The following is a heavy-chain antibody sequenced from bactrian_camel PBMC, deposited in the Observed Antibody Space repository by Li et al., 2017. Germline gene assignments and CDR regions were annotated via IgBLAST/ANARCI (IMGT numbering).Heavy chain of an antibody. J-gene: IGHJ4*01. CDR1: GGTYSTYRSYC. Sequence: HVQLVESGGDSAQAGGSLRLSCEASGGTYSTYRSYCMAWFRQPPGKSREGVAAIDTRGSVTIADSVKGRFTISQDNAKNTVYLQMNSLKPEDTATYYCAADLVTDEPSLVEREYYYWGQGTQVTVS. V-gene: IGHV3S53*01. D-gene: IGHD1*01. CDR3: AADLVTDEPSLVEREYYY. CDR2: IDTRGSV.